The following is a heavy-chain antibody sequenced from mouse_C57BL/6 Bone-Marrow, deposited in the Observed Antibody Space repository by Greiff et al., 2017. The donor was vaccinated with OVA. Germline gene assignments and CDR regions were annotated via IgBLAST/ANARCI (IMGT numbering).Heavy chain of an antibody. CDR3: ARIEGYGSSSYYYAMDY. J-gene: IGHJ4*01. CDR1: GFSLSTFGMG. CDR2: IWWEDDK. V-gene: IGHV8-8*01. D-gene: IGHD1-1*01. Sequence: QVTLKECGPGILQPSQTLSLTCSFSGFSLSTFGMGVGWIRQPSGKGLEWLAHIWWEDDKYYNPALKSRLTISKDTSKNQVFLKIANVDTADTATYYCARIEGYGSSSYYYAMDYWGQGTSVTVSS.